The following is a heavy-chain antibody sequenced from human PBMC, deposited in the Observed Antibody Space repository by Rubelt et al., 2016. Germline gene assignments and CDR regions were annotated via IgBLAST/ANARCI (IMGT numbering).Heavy chain of an antibody. V-gene: IGHV1-18*01. CDR2: ISAYNGNT. D-gene: IGHD6-19*01. J-gene: IGHJ4*02. CDR1: GYTFTSYG. Sequence: QVQLVQSGAEVKKPGASVKVSCKASGYTFTSYGISWVRQAPGQGLEWMGWISAYNGNTNYAQNAQGRVTMTTDTSTSTAYMELRSLRSDDTAVDYCARCRRAGVAVAGTWDYWGQGTLVTVAS. CDR3: ARCRRAGVAVAGTWDY.